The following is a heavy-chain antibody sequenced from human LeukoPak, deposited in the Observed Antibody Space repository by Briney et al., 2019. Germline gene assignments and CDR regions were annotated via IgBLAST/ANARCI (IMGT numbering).Heavy chain of an antibody. V-gene: IGHV1-2*02. D-gene: IGHD1-1*01. CDR1: GYTFTSYY. CDR2: INPNSGGT. J-gene: IGHJ4*02. CDR3: ARDHALERREKEYYFDY. Sequence: ASVKVSCKASGYTFTSYYMHWVRQAPGQGLEWMGWINPNSGGTNYAQKFQGRVTMTRDTSISTAYMELSRLRSDDTAVYYCARDHALERREKEYYFDYWGQGTLVTVSS.